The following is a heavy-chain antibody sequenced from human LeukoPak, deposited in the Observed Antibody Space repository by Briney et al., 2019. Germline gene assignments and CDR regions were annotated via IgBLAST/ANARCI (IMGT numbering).Heavy chain of an antibody. Sequence: PGGSLRLSCAASGFTFSSYWMSWVRQAPGKGLEWVANIKQDGSEKYYVDSVKGRFTISRDNAKNSLYLQMNSLRAEDTALYYCARDYYGSGSYMGYYYYYYMDVWGKGTTVTVSS. CDR3: ARDYYGSGSYMGYYYYYYMDV. D-gene: IGHD3-10*01. CDR2: IKQDGSEK. CDR1: GFTFSSYW. V-gene: IGHV3-7*03. J-gene: IGHJ6*03.